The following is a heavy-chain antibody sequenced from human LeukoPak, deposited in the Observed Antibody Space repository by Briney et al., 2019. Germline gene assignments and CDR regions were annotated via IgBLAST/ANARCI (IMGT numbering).Heavy chain of an antibody. J-gene: IGHJ4*02. CDR1: GFTFSSYG. Sequence: GGSLRLSCAASGFTFSSYGMHWVRQAPGKGLEWVAVISYDGSSKYYADSVKGRFTISRDNSKNTLYLQMNSLRAEDTAVYYCAKEAPSLGSGSYRSGVDYWGQGTLVTVSS. V-gene: IGHV3-30*18. D-gene: IGHD3-10*01. CDR2: ISYDGSSK. CDR3: AKEAPSLGSGSYRSGVDY.